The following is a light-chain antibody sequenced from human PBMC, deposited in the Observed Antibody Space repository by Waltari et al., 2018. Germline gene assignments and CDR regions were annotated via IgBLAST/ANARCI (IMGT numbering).Light chain of an antibody. CDR3: ATWDDRLSDYV. CDR1: SSNIGSNY. Sequence: QSVLTQPPSASGTPGQRVIISCSGSSSNIGSNYVYWYQQLLGTAPKLLISRNNQRPSGGPDRFSGSKSGTSSSLAISGLRSEDEADYYCATWDDRLSDYVFGTGTKVTAL. J-gene: IGLJ1*01. CDR2: RNN. V-gene: IGLV1-47*01.